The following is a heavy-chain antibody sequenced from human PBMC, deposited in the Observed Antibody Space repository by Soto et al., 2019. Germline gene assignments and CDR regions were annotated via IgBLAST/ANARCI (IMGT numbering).Heavy chain of an antibody. V-gene: IGHV2-5*02. Sequence: IYWDEDKWYSPSLKSRLTITDDTSKNQVVLTMTNMDPVDTATYYCAHRPRGYAYYFDYCGQGTLVTVSS. D-gene: IGHD5-12*01. CDR3: AHRPRGYAYYFDY. J-gene: IGHJ4*02. CDR2: IYWDEDK.